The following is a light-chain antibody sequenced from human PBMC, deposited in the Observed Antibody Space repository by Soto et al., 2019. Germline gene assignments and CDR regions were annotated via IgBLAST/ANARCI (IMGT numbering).Light chain of an antibody. CDR2: EVS. CDR1: SSDVGGYNY. Sequence: QSALAQPASVSGPPGQSITISCTGTSSDVGGYNYVSWYQQHPGKAPKLMIYEVSNRPSGVSNRFSGSKSGNTASLTISGLQAEDEADYYCSSYTSSRGGVFGTGTKVTVL. V-gene: IGLV2-14*01. CDR3: SSYTSSRGGV. J-gene: IGLJ1*01.